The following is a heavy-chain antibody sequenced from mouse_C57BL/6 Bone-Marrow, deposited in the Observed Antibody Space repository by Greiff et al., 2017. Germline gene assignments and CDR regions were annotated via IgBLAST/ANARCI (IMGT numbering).Heavy chain of an antibody. J-gene: IGHJ3*01. CDR3: ARSSYYYGSLFAY. CDR2: ISDGGSYT. Sequence: DVQLVESGGGLVKPGGSLKLSCAASGFTFSSYAMSWVRQTPEKRLEWVATISDGGSYTYYPDNVKGRFTISRDNAKNNLYLQMSHLKSEDTAMYDCARSSYYYGSLFAYWGQGTLVTVSA. D-gene: IGHD1-1*01. V-gene: IGHV5-4*01. CDR1: GFTFSSYA.